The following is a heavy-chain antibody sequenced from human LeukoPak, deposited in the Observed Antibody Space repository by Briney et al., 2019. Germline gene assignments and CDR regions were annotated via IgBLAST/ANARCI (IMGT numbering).Heavy chain of an antibody. V-gene: IGHV4-30-2*06. Sequence: SQTLSLTCTVSGDSISSGGYYWSWIRQSPGKGLEWIAYIHQSGDTYSHPSLKSRVTISADRSTNQFSLKLSSVTAADTAVYYCARITMIVVADYWGQGTLVTVSS. CDR3: ARITMIVVADY. CDR1: GDSISSGGYY. D-gene: IGHD3-22*01. J-gene: IGHJ4*02. CDR2: IHQSGDT.